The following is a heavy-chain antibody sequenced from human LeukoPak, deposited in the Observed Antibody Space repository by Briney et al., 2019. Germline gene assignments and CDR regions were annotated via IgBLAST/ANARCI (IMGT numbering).Heavy chain of an antibody. D-gene: IGHD2-2*01. CDR3: ARQTRTSVPRDCSSTSCYALLDF. J-gene: IGHJ4*02. CDR2: IYPGGPDI. Sequence: RGGAPEISWQGSGWSFNNYCMAWVRQVPGKGLGGMGSIYPGGPDIRYRPSFQAHVTTSADKSTNTAYIQWTNLQASDTAMYFCARQTRTSVPRDCSSTSCYALLDFWGQGTLVTVSS. CDR1: GWSFNNYC. V-gene: IGHV5-51*01.